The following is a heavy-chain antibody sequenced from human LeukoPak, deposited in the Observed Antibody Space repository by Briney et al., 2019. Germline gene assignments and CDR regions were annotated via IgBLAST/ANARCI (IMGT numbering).Heavy chain of an antibody. CDR1: GFTFSSYS. J-gene: IGHJ4*02. Sequence: GSLRLSCAASGFTFSSYSMNWVRQPPGKGLEWIGEINHIGSTNYNPSLKSRVTISVDTSKNQFSLKLSSVTAADTAVYYCARGPHLGSQSHWGQGTLVTVSS. CDR2: INHIGST. V-gene: IGHV4-34*01. CDR3: ARGPHLGSQSH.